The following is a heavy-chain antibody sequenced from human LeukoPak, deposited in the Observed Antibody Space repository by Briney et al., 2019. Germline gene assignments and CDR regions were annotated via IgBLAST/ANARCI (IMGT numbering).Heavy chain of an antibody. CDR3: VKHGSGWSFDY. D-gene: IGHD6-19*01. Sequence: SETLSLTCTVSSASISSYYWGWIRQTPGKGLEWIGYIQNTGGTNYNPSLKSRVSISKDTSKNQFSLQVRSVTAADTAVYYCVKHGSGWSFDYWGQGTLVTVSS. V-gene: IGHV4-59*01. CDR2: IQNTGGT. J-gene: IGHJ4*02. CDR1: SASISSYY.